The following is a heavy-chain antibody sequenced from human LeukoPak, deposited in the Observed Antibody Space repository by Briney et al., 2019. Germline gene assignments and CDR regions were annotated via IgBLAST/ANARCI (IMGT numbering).Heavy chain of an antibody. CDR2: INHSGST. D-gene: IGHD2-15*01. J-gene: IGHJ4*02. Sequence: PSETLSLTCAVYGGSFSGYYWSWIRQPPGKGLEWIGEINHSGSTNYNPSLKSRVTISVDTSKNQFSLKLSSVTAADTAVYYCARSLPPLGGGPTTYCSGGSCNHAIDYWGQGTLVTVSS. V-gene: IGHV4-34*01. CDR1: GGSFSGYY. CDR3: ARSLPPLGGGPTTYCSGGSCNHAIDY.